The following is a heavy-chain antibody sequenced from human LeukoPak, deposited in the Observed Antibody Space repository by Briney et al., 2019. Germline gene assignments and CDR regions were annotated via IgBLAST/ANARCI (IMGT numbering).Heavy chain of an antibody. CDR2: IYYRGKT. D-gene: IGHD4-17*01. CDR1: GGSINSDGFD. J-gene: IGHJ5*02. V-gene: IGHV4-31*03. Sequence: PSETLSLTCTVSGGSINSDGFDWNWIRQRPGKGLEWLGYIYYRGKTYYNPSLKSRLTISIETSKTQFSLRLTSVTAADTAVYYCARTPRDYVFWLDPWGPGILVTVSS. CDR3: ARTPRDYVFWLDP.